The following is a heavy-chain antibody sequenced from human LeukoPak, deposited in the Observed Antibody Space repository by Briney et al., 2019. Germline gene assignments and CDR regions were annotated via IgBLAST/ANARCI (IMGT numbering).Heavy chain of an antibody. J-gene: IGHJ4*02. CDR3: AKDQGSSFAYGY. Sequence: GGSLRLSCAASGFTFSSYAMRWVRQAPGKGLEWVSAISGSGGSTYYADSVKGRFTISRDNSENTLYLQMNSLRAEDTAVYYCAKDQGSSFAYGYWGQGTLVTVSS. CDR1: GFTFSSYA. V-gene: IGHV3-23*01. CDR2: ISGSGGST. D-gene: IGHD6-13*01.